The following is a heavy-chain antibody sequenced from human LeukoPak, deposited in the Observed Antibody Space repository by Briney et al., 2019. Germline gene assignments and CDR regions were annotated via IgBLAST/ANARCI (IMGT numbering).Heavy chain of an antibody. D-gene: IGHD1-26*01. CDR3: ARATIMGAPVHWFDP. V-gene: IGHV4-30-4*01. CDR1: GGSISSGDYY. Sequence: PSQTLSLTCTVSGGSISSGDYYWSWIRQPPGKGLEWIGYIYYSGSTYYNPSLKSRVTISVDTSKNQFSLKLSSVTAADTAIYYCARATIMGAPVHWFDPWGQGTLVTVSS. J-gene: IGHJ5*02. CDR2: IYYSGST.